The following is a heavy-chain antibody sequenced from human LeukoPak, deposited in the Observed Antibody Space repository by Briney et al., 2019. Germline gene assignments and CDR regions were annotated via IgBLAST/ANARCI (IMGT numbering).Heavy chain of an antibody. J-gene: IGHJ6*02. Sequence: KPSETLSLTCTVSGGSISSYYWSWIRQPPGKGLEWIGEINHSGSTNYNPSLKSRVTISVDTSKNQFSLKLSSVTAADTAVYYCARQGDYYDSSGYAPYYYYGMDVWGQGTTVTVSS. D-gene: IGHD3-22*01. CDR3: ARQGDYYDSSGYAPYYYYGMDV. CDR2: INHSGST. V-gene: IGHV4-34*01. CDR1: GGSISSYY.